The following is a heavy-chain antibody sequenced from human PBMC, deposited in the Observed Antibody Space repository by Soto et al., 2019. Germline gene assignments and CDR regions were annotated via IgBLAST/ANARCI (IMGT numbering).Heavy chain of an antibody. CDR3: VTESSGSSPLHFDF. D-gene: IGHD3-22*01. CDR2: VYYSGST. Sequence: QVLLEESGPGLVKPSQTLSLTCTVSGGSVSSGYHYWSWIRQPPGKGLEWIGYVYYSGSTYYNPSLGSRVTISIDTSKNQFSLKLNPVTASDAAVYFCVTESSGSSPLHFDFWGQGALVSVSS. V-gene: IGHV4-30-4*01. J-gene: IGHJ4*02. CDR1: GGSVSSGYHY.